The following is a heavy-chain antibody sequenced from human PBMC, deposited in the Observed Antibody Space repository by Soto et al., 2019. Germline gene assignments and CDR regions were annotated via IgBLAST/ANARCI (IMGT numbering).Heavy chain of an antibody. CDR2: IYGTGNT. D-gene: IGHD6-13*01. J-gene: IGHJ6*02. CDR3: RRSSRYSTDV. V-gene: IGHV4-39*01. Sequence: QLQLQESGPGLVKPSETLSLSCTVSGGSITSSFYWGWIRQPPGKGLEWIGSIYGTGNTYYNPSLKGRVTISADKSKNQFSLNLISVTAADTAVYYCRRSSRYSTDVWGQGATVTVSS. CDR1: GGSITSSFY.